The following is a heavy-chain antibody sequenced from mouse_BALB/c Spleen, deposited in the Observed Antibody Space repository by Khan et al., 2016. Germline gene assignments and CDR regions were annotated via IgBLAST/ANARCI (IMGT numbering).Heavy chain of an antibody. V-gene: IGHV1S81*02. CDR3: TRWGVRRGAMDY. Sequence: QVQLKESGAELVKPGASVKLSCKASGYTFTSYYMYWVKQRPGQGLEWIGEINPSNGGTNFNEKFKSKATLTVDKSSSTADMQLSSLTSEDSAVYYCTRWGVRRGAMDYWGQGTSVTVSS. CDR2: INPSNGGT. D-gene: IGHD2-14*01. CDR1: GYTFTSYY. J-gene: IGHJ4*01.